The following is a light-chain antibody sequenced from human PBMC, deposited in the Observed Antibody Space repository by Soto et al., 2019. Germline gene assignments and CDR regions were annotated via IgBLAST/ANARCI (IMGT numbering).Light chain of an antibody. Sequence: EIVLTQSPGTLSLSPGERATLSCRASQSVTSSYLAWYQQKPGQAPRLLIYGASSRATGIPDRFSGSGSGTDFTLTISRLEPEDFAVYYCHQYTGTWTFGQGTKVEIK. J-gene: IGKJ1*01. V-gene: IGKV3-20*01. CDR1: QSVTSSY. CDR3: HQYTGTWT. CDR2: GAS.